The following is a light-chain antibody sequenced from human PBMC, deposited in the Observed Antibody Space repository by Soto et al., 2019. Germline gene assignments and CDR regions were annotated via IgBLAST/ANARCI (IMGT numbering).Light chain of an antibody. J-gene: IGKJ2*01. CDR2: GAS. V-gene: IGKV3-20*01. Sequence: EIVLTQSPATLSLSPGERATLSCRASQSVTDNYLAWYQQKPGQAPRLVIYGASSRATGIPDRFSGSGSGTDFTLTISRLEPEDFAVYYCQQYGSSPPYTFGQGTKLEIK. CDR3: QQYGSSPPYT. CDR1: QSVTDNY.